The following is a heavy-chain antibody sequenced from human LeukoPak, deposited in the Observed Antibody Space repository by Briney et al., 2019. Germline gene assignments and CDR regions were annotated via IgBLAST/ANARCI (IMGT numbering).Heavy chain of an antibody. CDR2: IIPIFGTA. V-gene: IGHV1-69*05. CDR3: AGSMLPNYYFDY. D-gene: IGHD2-8*01. J-gene: IGHJ4*02. Sequence: SVKVSCKASGGTFSSYAISWVRQAPGQGLEWMGGIIPIFGTANYAQKFQGRITITTDESTSTAYMELSSLRSEDTAVYYCAGSMLPNYYFDYWGQGTLVTVSS. CDR1: GGTFSSYA.